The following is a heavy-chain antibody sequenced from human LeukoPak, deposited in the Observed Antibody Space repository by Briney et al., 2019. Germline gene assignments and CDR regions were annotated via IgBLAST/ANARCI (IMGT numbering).Heavy chain of an antibody. CDR3: ARDVGYSSGWYGDY. Sequence: ASVKVSCKASGYTFTSYGISWVRQAPGQGLEWMGWISAYNGNTNYPQKLQGRATMTTDTSTSTAYMELRSLRSDDTAVYYCARDVGYSSGWYGDYWGQGTLVTVSS. D-gene: IGHD6-19*01. CDR1: GYTFTSYG. J-gene: IGHJ4*02. V-gene: IGHV1-18*01. CDR2: ISAYNGNT.